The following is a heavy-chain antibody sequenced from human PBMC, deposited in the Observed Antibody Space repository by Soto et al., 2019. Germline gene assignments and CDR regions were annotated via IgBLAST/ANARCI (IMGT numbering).Heavy chain of an antibody. Sequence: QVQLVQSGADVKKPGSSVKVSCQASGVTFSSETLGWVRQAPGQGLEWVGGIIPLFGTASYAQKFQGRVTITAYDSTSTVYMDLSSLRHEYTALYFGATELGENPVSPFDAWGQGTLVTVSS. V-gene: IGHV1-69*01. D-gene: IGHD3-10*01. CDR2: IIPLFGTA. CDR3: ATELGENPVSPFDA. CDR1: GVTFSSET. J-gene: IGHJ4*02.